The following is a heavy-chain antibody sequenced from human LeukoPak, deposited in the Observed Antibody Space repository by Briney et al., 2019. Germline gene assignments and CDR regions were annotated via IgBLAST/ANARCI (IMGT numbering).Heavy chain of an antibody. D-gene: IGHD2-15*01. CDR1: GFTFSNHA. J-gene: IGHJ4*02. CDR2: MSSGGTYI. V-gene: IGHV3-21*01. Sequence: GGSLRLSCTASGFTFSNHAMTWARQAPGKGLEWVSSMSSGGTYIYYADSVRGRFTISRDNAKNSPYLVMNSLRAEDTATYYCARDRPTGASRVFVVQWGQGTLVTVSS. CDR3: ARDRPTGASRVFVVQ.